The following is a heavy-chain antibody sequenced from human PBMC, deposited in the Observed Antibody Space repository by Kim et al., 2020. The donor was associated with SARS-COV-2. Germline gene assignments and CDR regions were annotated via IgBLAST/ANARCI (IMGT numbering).Heavy chain of an antibody. V-gene: IGHV3-30*18. CDR1: GFTFSSYG. CDR2: ISYDGSNK. D-gene: IGHD3-3*01. Sequence: GGSLRLSCAASGFTFSSYGMHWVRQAPGKGLEWVAVISYDGSNKYYADSVKGRFTISRDNSKNTLYLQMNSLRAEDTAVYYCAKGIGYDFWSGYYTYYY. CDR3: AKGIGYDFWSGYYTYYY. J-gene: IGHJ6*01.